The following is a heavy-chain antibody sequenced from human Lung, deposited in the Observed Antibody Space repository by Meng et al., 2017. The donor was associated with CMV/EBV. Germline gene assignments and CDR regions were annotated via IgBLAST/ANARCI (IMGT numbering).Heavy chain of an antibody. D-gene: IGHD3-22*01. Sequence: GESLKISCAASGFTFSSYSRNWGRQAPGKGLEWVSSISSSDNLYYADSVKGRFTISRDDAKTSLYLQMNTLRAEDTAVYYCARDNIEGGPGHYDSSGQAYWGLGTLVTVSS. J-gene: IGHJ4*02. CDR3: ARDNIEGGPGHYDSSGQAY. V-gene: IGHV3-21*01. CDR1: GFTFSSYS. CDR2: ISSSDNL.